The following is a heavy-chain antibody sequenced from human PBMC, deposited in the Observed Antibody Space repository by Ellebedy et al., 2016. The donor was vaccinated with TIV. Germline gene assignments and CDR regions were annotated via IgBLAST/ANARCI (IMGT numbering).Heavy chain of an antibody. D-gene: IGHD5-18*01. CDR3: ARGEFSYGSYYFDY. V-gene: IGHV4-30-4*01. Sequence: MPSETLSLTCTVSGGSISSGDYYWSWIRQPPGKGLEWIGYIYYSGSTYYNPSLKSRVTISVDTSKNQFSLKLSSVTAAGTAVYYCARGEFSYGSYYFDYWGQGTLVTVSS. J-gene: IGHJ4*02. CDR1: GGSISSGDYY. CDR2: IYYSGST.